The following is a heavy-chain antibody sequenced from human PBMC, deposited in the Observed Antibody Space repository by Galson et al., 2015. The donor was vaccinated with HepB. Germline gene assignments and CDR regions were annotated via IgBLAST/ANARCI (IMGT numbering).Heavy chain of an antibody. D-gene: IGHD7-27*01. CDR1: GFSLSTSGVG. Sequence: PALVKPTQTLTLTCTFSGFSLSTSGVGVGWIRQPPGKALEWLALIYWDDDKRYSPSLKSRLTITKGTSKNQVVLTMTNMDPVDTATYYCAKSPGALGGTDWFDPWGQGTLVTVSS. V-gene: IGHV2-5*02. CDR3: AKSPGALGGTDWFDP. CDR2: IYWDDDK. J-gene: IGHJ5*02.